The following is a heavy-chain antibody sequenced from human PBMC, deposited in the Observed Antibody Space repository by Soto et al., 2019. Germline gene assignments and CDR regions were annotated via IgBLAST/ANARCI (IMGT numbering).Heavy chain of an antibody. D-gene: IGHD2-15*01. CDR1: GGTFSSYA. J-gene: IGHJ2*01. V-gene: IGHV1-69*12. CDR3: ARDTLCSGGSCYSWYFDL. CDR2: IIPIFGTA. Sequence: QVQLVQSGAEVKKPGSSVKVSCKASGGTFSSYAISWVRQAPGQGLEWMGGIIPIFGTANYAQKFQGRVTIPADESTSTAYMELSSLRSEDTAVYYCARDTLCSGGSCYSWYFDLWGRGTLVTVSS.